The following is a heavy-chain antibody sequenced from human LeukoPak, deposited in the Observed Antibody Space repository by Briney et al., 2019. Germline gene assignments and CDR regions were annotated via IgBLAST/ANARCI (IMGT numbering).Heavy chain of an antibody. J-gene: IGHJ2*01. V-gene: IGHV4-39*01. CDR3: ARQPAQAGGIWEEYSYWYFDL. D-gene: IGHD1-26*01. Sequence: SETLSLTCTVSGGSISSSSYYWGWIRQPPGKGLEWIGSIYYSGSTYYNPSLKSRVTISVDTSKNPFSLKLSSVTAADTAVYYCARQPAQAGGIWEEYSYWYFDLWGRGTLVTVSS. CDR2: IYYSGST. CDR1: GGSISSSSYY.